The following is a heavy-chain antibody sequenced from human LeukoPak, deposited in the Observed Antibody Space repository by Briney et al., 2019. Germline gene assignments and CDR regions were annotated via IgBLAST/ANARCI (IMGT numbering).Heavy chain of an antibody. J-gene: IGHJ4*02. V-gene: IGHV4-30-2*01. CDR3: AREDGQYDSSGYYPL. Sequence: PSETLSLTCAVSGGSISSGGYSWSWTRQPPGKGLEWIGYIYHSGSTYYNPSLKSRVTISVDRSKNQFSLKLSSVTAADTAVYYCAREDGQYDSSGYYPLWGQGTLVTVSS. D-gene: IGHD3-22*01. CDR1: GGSISSGGYS. CDR2: IYHSGST.